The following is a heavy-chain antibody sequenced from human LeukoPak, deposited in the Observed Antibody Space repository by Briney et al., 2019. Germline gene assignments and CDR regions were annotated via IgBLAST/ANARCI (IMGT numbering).Heavy chain of an antibody. CDR2: FHNSGTS. CDR1: DDSISDYY. D-gene: IGHD3-16*01. J-gene: IGHJ4*02. CDR3: TRGAGWLIDY. V-gene: IGHV4-59*01. Sequence: PSETLSLTCTVSDDSISDYYRGWIRQPPGKGLEWIGYFHNSGTSTYNPSFKSRVPISADTSKNQSSLKLNSLTTADTAVYYCTRGAGWLIDYWGQGILVTVSS.